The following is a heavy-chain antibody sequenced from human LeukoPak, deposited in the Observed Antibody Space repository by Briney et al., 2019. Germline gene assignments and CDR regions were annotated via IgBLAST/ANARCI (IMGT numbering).Heavy chain of an antibody. Sequence: SSETLSLTCTVSGGSISSYYWSWIRQPPGKGLEWIGYIYYSGSTNYNPSLKSRVTISVDTSKNQFSLKLSSVTAADTAVYYCATGVADLDAFDIWGQGTMVTVSS. V-gene: IGHV4-59*01. CDR3: ATGVADLDAFDI. CDR2: IYYSGST. J-gene: IGHJ3*02. D-gene: IGHD6-19*01. CDR1: GGSISSYY.